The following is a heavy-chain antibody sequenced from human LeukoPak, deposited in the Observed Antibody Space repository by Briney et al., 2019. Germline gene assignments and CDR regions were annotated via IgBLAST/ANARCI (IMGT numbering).Heavy chain of an antibody. D-gene: IGHD3-22*01. CDR1: GFTFSSYG. CDR3: ARDPIGPVVVMCDY. V-gene: IGHV3-21*01. J-gene: IGHJ4*02. CDR2: ISSSSSYI. Sequence: GGSLRLSCAASGFTFSSYGMHWVRQAPGKGLEWVSSISSSSSYIYYADSVKGRFTISRDNAKNSLYLQMNSLRAEDTAVYYCARDPIGPVVVMCDYWGQGTLVTVSS.